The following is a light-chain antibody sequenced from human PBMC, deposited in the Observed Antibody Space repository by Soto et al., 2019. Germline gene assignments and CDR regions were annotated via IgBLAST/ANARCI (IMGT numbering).Light chain of an antibody. J-gene: IGLJ1*01. CDR3: QTYDSSLSGLYV. CDR2: RNN. CDR1: SSNIGSNY. V-gene: IGLV1-47*01. Sequence: QLVLTQPPSASGTPGQRVTISCSGSSSNIGSNYVYWYQQLPGTAPKLLIYRNNQRPSGVPDRFSGSKSGTSASLAISGLRSEDEADYYCQTYDSSLSGLYVFGTGTKVTVL.